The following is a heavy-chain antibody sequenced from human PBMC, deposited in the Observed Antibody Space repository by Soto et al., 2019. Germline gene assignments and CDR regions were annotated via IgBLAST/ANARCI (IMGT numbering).Heavy chain of an antibody. CDR2: IYTSGST. V-gene: IGHV4-4*07. D-gene: IGHD1-7*01. CDR1: GGSISSYY. J-gene: IGHJ3*02. Sequence: PSETLSLTCTVSGGSISSYYWSWIRQPAGKGLKWIGRIYTSGSTNYNPSLKSRVTMSVDTSKNQFSLKLSSVTAADTAVYYCARVGKLELQGGAFEIWGQGTMVTVSS. CDR3: ARVGKLELQGGAFEI.